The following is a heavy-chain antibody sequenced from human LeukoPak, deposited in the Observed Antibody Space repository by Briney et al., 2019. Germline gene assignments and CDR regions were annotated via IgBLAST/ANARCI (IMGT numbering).Heavy chain of an antibody. D-gene: IGHD2-15*01. V-gene: IGHV5-51*01. Sequence: GESLKISCKGSGYSFTSYWIGWVRQMPGKGLEWMGIIYPGDSDTRYSPSFQGQVTISADRSISTAYLQWSSLKASDTAMYYCARDTGCAGGNCFSFYDSWGQGTLVTVSS. CDR3: ARDTGCAGGNCFSFYDS. CDR2: IYPGDSDT. CDR1: GYSFTSYW. J-gene: IGHJ4*02.